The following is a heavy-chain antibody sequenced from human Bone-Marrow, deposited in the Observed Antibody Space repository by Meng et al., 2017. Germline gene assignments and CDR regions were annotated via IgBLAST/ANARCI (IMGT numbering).Heavy chain of an antibody. J-gene: IGHJ6*02. D-gene: IGHD2-2*02. CDR1: GYTFTSYY. V-gene: IGHV1-46*01. Sequence: ASVKVSCKASGYTFTSYYMHWVRQAPGQGLEWMGIINPSGGSTSYAQKFQGRVTMTRDTSTSTVYMELSSLRSEDTAVYYCARYTTRANRYHYRVDVWGPGTTVTVSS. CDR2: INPSGGST. CDR3: ARYTTRANRYHYRVDV.